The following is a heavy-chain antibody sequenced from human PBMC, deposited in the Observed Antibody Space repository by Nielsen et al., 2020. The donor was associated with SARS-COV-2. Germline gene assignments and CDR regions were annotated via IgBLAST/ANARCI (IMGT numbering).Heavy chain of an antibody. CDR2: IYPGDSDT. V-gene: IGHV5-51*01. CDR3: ARSGITMVRGVITRGWFDP. J-gene: IGHJ5*02. Sequence: VRQMPGKGLEWVGIIYPGDSDTRYSPFFQGQVTISADKSISTAYLQWSSLKASDTAMYYCARSGITMVRGVITRGWFDPWGQGTLVTVSS. D-gene: IGHD3-10*01.